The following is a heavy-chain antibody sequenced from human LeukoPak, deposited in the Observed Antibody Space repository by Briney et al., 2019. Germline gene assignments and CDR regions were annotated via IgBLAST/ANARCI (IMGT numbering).Heavy chain of an antibody. D-gene: IGHD1-14*01. CDR3: AKVRTYFYHGLDV. CDR1: GFTFVSYT. CDR2: ISGTTSGT. Sequence: PGGSLRLSCAASGFTFVSYTMNWVRQAPGKGLEWVSGISGTTSGTYYADSVKGRFTISRDNSKNTLFLQVNSLRAEDTAVYYCAKVRTYFYHGLDVWGQGTTVTVSS. J-gene: IGHJ6*02. V-gene: IGHV3-23*01.